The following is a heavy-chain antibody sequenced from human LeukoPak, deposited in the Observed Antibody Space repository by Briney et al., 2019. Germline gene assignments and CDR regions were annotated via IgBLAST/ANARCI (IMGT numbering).Heavy chain of an antibody. CDR1: GGTFSSYA. J-gene: IGHJ4*02. CDR2: IDPNSGGT. V-gene: IGHV1-2*06. D-gene: IGHD6-13*01. Sequence: ASVKVSCKASGGTFSSYAISWVRQAPGQGLEWMGRIDPNSGGTSYAQKFQGRVTMTRDTSISTAYMELSRLRSDDTAVYYCARASRSSSWYRDFDYWDQGTLVTVSS. CDR3: ARASRSSSWYRDFDY.